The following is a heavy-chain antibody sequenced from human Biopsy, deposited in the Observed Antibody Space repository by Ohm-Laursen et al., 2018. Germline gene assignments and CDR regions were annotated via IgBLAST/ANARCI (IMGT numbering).Heavy chain of an antibody. CDR1: GDSVSSGSHH. V-gene: IGHV4-61*01. CDR3: ASFVVGGGGVGA. Sequence: SDTLSLTCSVSGDSVSSGSHHWSWIRQSPGNGLEWIGERSYIGSTGYSGSANDNPSLKSRNPISADTSRTEFSLRLASVSAADTAVFYWASFVVGGGGVGAWGQGTLVIVSS. D-gene: IGHD3-16*01. J-gene: IGHJ5*02. CDR2: RSYIGST.